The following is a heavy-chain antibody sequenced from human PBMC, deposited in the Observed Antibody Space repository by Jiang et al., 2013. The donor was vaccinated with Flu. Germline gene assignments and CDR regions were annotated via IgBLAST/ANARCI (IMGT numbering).Heavy chain of an antibody. CDR3: AAIYTLGC. V-gene: IGHV3-23*01. D-gene: IGHD2-2*02. Sequence: WVRQAPGKGLEWGLVISVTGGDTYYADSVQGRFTISRDNSKYTLYLQMNSLRAEDTAVYYCAAIYTLGCWGQGTLVTVSS. J-gene: IGHJ4*02. CDR2: ISVTGGDT.